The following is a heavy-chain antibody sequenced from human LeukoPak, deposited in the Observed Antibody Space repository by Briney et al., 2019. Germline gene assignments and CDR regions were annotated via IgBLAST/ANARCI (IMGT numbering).Heavy chain of an antibody. CDR1: GYTFTGYY. V-gene: IGHV1-2*02. CDR2: INPNSGGT. Sequence: ASVKVSCKAAGYTFTGYYMYWVRQAPGQGLEWMGWINPNSGGTNYAQKFQGRVTITADKSTSTAYMELSSLRSEDTAIYYCARGGDFCSGGSCYPYFDYWGQGTLVTVSS. CDR3: ARGGDFCSGGSCYPYFDY. J-gene: IGHJ4*02. D-gene: IGHD2-15*01.